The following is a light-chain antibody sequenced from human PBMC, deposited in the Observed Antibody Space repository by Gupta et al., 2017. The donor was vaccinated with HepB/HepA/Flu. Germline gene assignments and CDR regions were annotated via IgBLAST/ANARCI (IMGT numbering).Light chain of an antibody. CDR1: ALPKQY. CDR2: KDN. CDR3: QLVNSIATYGV. Sequence: SYALTQAPSVSVSTGQTARITCAGDALPKQYASWYQQKPGQAPVLVIFKDNERPSGIPERFSGSSSGTTITVNITGVQAEDEADYYCQLVNSIATYGVFGGGTKLTVL. J-gene: IGLJ2*01. V-gene: IGLV3-25*03.